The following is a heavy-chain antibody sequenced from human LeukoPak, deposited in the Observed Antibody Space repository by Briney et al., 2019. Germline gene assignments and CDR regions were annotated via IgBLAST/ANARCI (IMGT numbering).Heavy chain of an antibody. Sequence: SETLSLTCTVSGGSISSSSYYWGWLRQPPGTGLEWIGSIYYSGSTYYNPSLKSRVTISVDTSKNQFSLKLSSVTAADTAVYYCARMGLRLGEPYYMDVWGKGTTVTISS. V-gene: IGHV4-39*01. CDR1: GGSISSSSYY. CDR2: IYYSGST. D-gene: IGHD3-16*01. J-gene: IGHJ6*03. CDR3: ARMGLRLGEPYYMDV.